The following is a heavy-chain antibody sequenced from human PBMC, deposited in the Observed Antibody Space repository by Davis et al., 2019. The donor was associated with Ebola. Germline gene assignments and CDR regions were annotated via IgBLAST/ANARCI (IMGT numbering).Heavy chain of an antibody. V-gene: IGHV3-23*01. CDR3: AKDPRTTRLGAIFDY. CDR1: GFTFSSYA. J-gene: IGHJ4*02. Sequence: GESLKISCAASGFTFSSYAMSWVRQAPGKGLEWVSAISGSGGSTYYADSVKGRFTISRDNSKNTLYLQMNSLRAEGTAVYYCAKDPRTTRLGAIFDYWGQGTLVTVSS. D-gene: IGHD1-26*01. CDR2: ISGSGGST.